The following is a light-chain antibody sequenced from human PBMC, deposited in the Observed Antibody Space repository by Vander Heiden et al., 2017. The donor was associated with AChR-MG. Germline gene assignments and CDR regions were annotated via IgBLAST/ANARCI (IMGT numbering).Light chain of an antibody. CDR2: SDN. J-gene: IGLJ3*02. Sequence: QSVLTQPPSASGTPGQRVTISCAGSSSNIGTNPVNWYQQHPGKAPKLLIYSDNQRPSGVPDQFSGSKSGTSASLAISGLQSEIEADYFCATWDDSLNGPVFGGGTKLTVL. CDR3: ATWDDSLNGPV. CDR1: SSNIGTNP. V-gene: IGLV1-44*01.